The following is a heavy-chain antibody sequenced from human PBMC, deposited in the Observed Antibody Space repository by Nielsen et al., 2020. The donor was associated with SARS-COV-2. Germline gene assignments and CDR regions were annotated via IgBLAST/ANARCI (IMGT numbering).Heavy chain of an antibody. CDR1: GGSFSGYY. J-gene: IGHJ4*02. D-gene: IGHD7-27*01. CDR2: INHSGST. V-gene: IGHV4-34*01. Sequence: SETLSLTCAVYGGSFSGYYWSWIRQPPGKGLEWNGEINHSGSTNYNPSLKSRVTISVDKSKNQFSLELRSVTAADTAVYYCARDCSCGLGSSPSYYFDYWGQGTLVTVSS. CDR3: ARDCSCGLGSSPSYYFDY.